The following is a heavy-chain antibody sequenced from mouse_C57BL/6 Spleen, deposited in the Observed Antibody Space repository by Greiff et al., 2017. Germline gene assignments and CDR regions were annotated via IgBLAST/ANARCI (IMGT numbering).Heavy chain of an antibody. CDR3: VRQFDYYAMDY. J-gene: IGHJ4*01. CDR2: IRSKSNNYAT. V-gene: IGHV10-1*01. CDR1: GFSFNTYA. Sequence: EVQVVESGGGLVQPKGSLKLSCAASGFSFNTYAMNWVRQAPGKGLEWVARIRSKSNNYATYYADSVKDRFTISRDDSESMLYLQMNNLKTEDTAMYYGVRQFDYYAMDYWGQGTSVTVSS.